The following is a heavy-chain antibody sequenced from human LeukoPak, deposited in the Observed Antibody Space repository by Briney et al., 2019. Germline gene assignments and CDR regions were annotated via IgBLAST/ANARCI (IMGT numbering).Heavy chain of an antibody. CDR3: AREAGYQLLSGYYYMDV. J-gene: IGHJ6*03. CDR2: IKHDGSEN. D-gene: IGHD2-2*01. Sequence: GGSLRLSCAASGFSISSYWMSWVRQAPRTGLERVANIKHDGSENYSVDSVKGRFTFSRDNAKNSLYLQMNSLRAEDTAVYYCAREAGYQLLSGYYYMDVWGKGTTVTVSS. V-gene: IGHV3-7*01. CDR1: GFSISSYW.